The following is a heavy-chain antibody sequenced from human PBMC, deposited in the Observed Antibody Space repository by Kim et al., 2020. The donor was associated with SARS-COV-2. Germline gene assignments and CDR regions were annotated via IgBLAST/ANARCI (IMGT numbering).Heavy chain of an antibody. CDR1: GGSVSSGGYY. V-gene: IGHV4-61*08. Sequence: SETLSLTCTVSGGSVSSGGYYWSWRRQSPGKRLEWIGYIFHDGSTSYNPSLESRVTISVDTVKNEFSLKMNSMTAEDTAVYFCARRGNKSWYVFFDVWGQGTLVTVSS. J-gene: IGHJ3*01. CDR3: ARRGNKSWYVFFDV. D-gene: IGHD6-13*01. CDR2: IFHDGST.